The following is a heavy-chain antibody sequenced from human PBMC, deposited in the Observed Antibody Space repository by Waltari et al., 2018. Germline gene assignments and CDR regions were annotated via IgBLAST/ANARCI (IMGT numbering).Heavy chain of an antibody. CDR2: IWYDGSNK. V-gene: IGHV3-33*01. CDR3: ASGLGYMDY. CDR1: GFPFRSYG. Sequence: QVQLVESGGGVVQPGRSLSLSCAASGFPFRSYGMHWVRQAPGKGLEWVAVIWYDGSNKYYADSVKGRFTISRDNSKNTLYLQMNSLRAEDTAVYYCASGLGYMDYWGQGTLVTVSS. D-gene: IGHD1-1*01. J-gene: IGHJ4*02.